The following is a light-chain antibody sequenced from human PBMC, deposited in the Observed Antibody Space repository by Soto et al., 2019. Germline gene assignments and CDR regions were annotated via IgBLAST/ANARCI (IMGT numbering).Light chain of an antibody. J-gene: IGLJ1*01. CDR2: SNN. CDR1: XXXIGSNT. V-gene: IGLV1-44*01. Sequence: QPVLTQPPSASGTPGQRVTISCSGXXXXIGSNTVNWYQQLPGTAPKLLIYSNNQRPSGVPDRFSGSKSGTSASLAISGLQSEDEADYYCAAWDDSLNGYVFGTGTKLTVL. CDR3: AAWDDSLNGYV.